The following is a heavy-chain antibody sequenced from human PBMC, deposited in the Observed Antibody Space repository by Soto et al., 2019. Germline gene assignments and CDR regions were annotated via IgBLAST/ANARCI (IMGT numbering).Heavy chain of an antibody. D-gene: IGHD3-10*01. V-gene: IGHV1-69*01. CDR1: GGTLRSYA. J-gene: IGHJ6*02. CDR3: ARALYGSGKHNYYDAMDV. Sequence: QEQLVQSGAEFKKPGSSVKVSCKAPGGTLRSYAITWVRQPPGQVPEWMGGIIPIFGAPNYAQKFQGRVTITADVSTDTAYMELSSLRSEDTAVYYCARALYGSGKHNYYDAMDVWGQGTTVTVSS. CDR2: IIPIFGAP.